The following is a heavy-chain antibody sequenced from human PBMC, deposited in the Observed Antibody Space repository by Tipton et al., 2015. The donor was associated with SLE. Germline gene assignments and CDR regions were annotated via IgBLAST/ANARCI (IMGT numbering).Heavy chain of an antibody. CDR2: IIPIFGTA. CDR3: ARVIAVAGTGFDY. D-gene: IGHD6-19*01. Sequence: QSGAEVKKPGASVKVSCRASGYTFTGYYMHWVRQAPGQGLEWMGGIIPIFGTANYAQKFQGRVTITADESTSPAYMELSSLRSEDTAVYYCARVIAVAGTGFDYWGQGSLVTVSS. J-gene: IGHJ4*02. CDR1: GYTFTGYY. V-gene: IGHV1-69*13.